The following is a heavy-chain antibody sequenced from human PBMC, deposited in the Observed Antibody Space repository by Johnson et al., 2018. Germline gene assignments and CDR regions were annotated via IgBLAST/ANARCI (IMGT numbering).Heavy chain of an antibody. V-gene: IGHV3-30*18. CDR3: AKEYGMATITGYFQY. CDR1: GFTFSSYG. J-gene: IGHJ1*01. CDR2: ISYDGSNK. D-gene: IGHD5-24*01. Sequence: VQLVESGGGVVQPGRSLRLSCAASGFTFSSYGMHWVRQAPGKGLEWVAVISYDGSNKYYADSVKGRFTISRDNSKNTLYLQMNSLRAEDTVVYYCAKEYGMATITGYFQYWGQGTLVTVSS.